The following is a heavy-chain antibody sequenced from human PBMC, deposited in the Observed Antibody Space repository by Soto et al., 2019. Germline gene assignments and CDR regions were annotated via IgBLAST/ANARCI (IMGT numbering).Heavy chain of an antibody. Sequence: PGGSLRLSCVGSGLTLTSSVMSWVRQAPGKGLEWVAAISADGASTYYADSVKGRFTISRDTSKNTLYLQINNLRVEDTAIYYCAKDIRSGRTKNWFDPWGQGTQVTVSS. CDR3: AKDIRSGRTKNWFDP. D-gene: IGHD3-3*01. J-gene: IGHJ5*02. CDR2: ISADGAST. V-gene: IGHV3-23*01. CDR1: GLTLTSSV.